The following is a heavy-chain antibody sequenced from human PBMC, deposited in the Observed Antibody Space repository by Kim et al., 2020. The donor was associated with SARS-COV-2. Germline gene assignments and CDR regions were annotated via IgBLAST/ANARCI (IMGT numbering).Heavy chain of an antibody. CDR3: ARVIALGWKIDY. D-gene: IGHD1-1*01. J-gene: IGHJ4*02. Sequence: NYNPSLKSRVTISVDTSKNQFSLKLGSVTAADTAVYYCARVIALGWKIDYWGQGTLVTVYS. V-gene: IGHV4-34*01.